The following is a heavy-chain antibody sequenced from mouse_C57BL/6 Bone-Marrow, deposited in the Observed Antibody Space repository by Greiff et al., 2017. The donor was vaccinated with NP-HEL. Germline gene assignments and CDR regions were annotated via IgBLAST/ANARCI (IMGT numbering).Heavy chain of an antibody. V-gene: IGHV1-81*01. J-gene: IGHJ2*01. CDR1: GYTFTSYG. Sequence: VMLVESGAELARPGASVKLSCKASGYTFTSYGISWVKQRTGQGLEWIGEIYPRSGNTYYNEKFKGKATLTADKSSSTAYMELRSLTSQDSAVDFCARREYYYGNSYYFDYWGQGTTLTVSS. CDR3: ARREYYYGNSYYFDY. CDR2: IYPRSGNT. D-gene: IGHD1-1*01.